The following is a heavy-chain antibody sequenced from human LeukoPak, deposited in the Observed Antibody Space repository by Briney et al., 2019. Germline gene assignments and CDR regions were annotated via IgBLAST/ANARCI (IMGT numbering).Heavy chain of an antibody. D-gene: IGHD2-2*01. CDR1: GYTFTGNG. V-gene: IGHV1-18*01. Sequence: ASVKVSCKASGYTFTGNGITWVRQAPGQGLEWMGWISGYNGNTVYAQMFQDRVTMTTDTSTSTAYMEVTNLRSDDTAMYFCARSGHCSGADCYAEGIDYWGQGTLVTVSS. J-gene: IGHJ4*02. CDR2: ISGYNGNT. CDR3: ARSGHCSGADCYAEGIDY.